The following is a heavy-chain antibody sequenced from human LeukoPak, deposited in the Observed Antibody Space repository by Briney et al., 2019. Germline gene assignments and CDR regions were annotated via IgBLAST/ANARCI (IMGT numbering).Heavy chain of an antibody. CDR2: INHSGST. CDR3: ASGGVDIVATILPGPLDY. D-gene: IGHD5-12*01. Sequence: SETLSLTCAVYGGSFSGYYWSWIRQPPGKGLEWSGEINHSGSTNYNPSLKSRINISVDTSKNQFSRKLSSVTAADTAVYYCASGGVDIVATILPGPLDYWGQGTLVTVSS. V-gene: IGHV4-34*01. CDR1: GGSFSGYY. J-gene: IGHJ4*02.